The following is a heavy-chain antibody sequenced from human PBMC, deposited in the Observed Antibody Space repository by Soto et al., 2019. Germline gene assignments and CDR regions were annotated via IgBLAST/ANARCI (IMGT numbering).Heavy chain of an antibody. J-gene: IGHJ4*02. V-gene: IGHV4-59*12. Sequence: TSAPLCLTCPVSGRSISTYYGSWIRQPPGKGLEWIGYIYYSGNTNYNPALKNRVTISVDTSKNQFSLKLSSVTAADTAVYYCARLYNWNAFDYWGQGTLVTGSS. CDR1: GRSISTYY. D-gene: IGHD1-1*01. CDR2: IYYSGNT. CDR3: ARLYNWNAFDY.